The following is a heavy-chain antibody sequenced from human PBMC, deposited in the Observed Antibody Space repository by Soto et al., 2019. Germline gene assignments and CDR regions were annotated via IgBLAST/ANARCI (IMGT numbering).Heavy chain of an antibody. J-gene: IGHJ6*03. CDR1: GYTFTSYD. CDR2: MNPNSGNT. D-gene: IGHD4-17*01. Sequence: GASVKVSCKASGYTFTSYDINWVRQATGQGLEWMGWMNPNSGNTGYAQKFQGRVTMTRNTSISTAYMELSSLRSEDTAVYYCARGGRHDYGDYYYYMDVWGKGTTVTVSS. CDR3: ARGGRHDYGDYYYYMDV. V-gene: IGHV1-8*01.